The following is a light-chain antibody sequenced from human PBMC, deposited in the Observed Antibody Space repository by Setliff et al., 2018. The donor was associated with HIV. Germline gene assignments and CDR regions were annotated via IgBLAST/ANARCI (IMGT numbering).Light chain of an antibody. J-gene: IGLJ1*01. CDR3: SSYASSGTLMV. CDR2: DVT. Sequence: QSVLTQPASVSGSPGQSITVSCTGTTNDVGNYNYVSWYQQHPGKAPKLMIYDVTNRPSGVSNRFSGSKSANTASLTISGLQAGDEADYYCSSYASSGTLMVFGTGTKVTVL. CDR1: TNDVGNYNY. V-gene: IGLV2-14*03.